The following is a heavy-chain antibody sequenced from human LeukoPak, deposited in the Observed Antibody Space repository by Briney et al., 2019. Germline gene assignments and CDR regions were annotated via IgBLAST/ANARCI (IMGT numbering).Heavy chain of an antibody. J-gene: IGHJ4*02. V-gene: IGHV3-48*02. CDR1: TVTFSSYG. D-gene: IGHD6-19*01. Sequence: PGRSLRLSWAAATVTFSSYGMNWLSQAPGKGLEWVSYISSSSDTICYADSVKGRFTISRDNAKNSLYLQMNSLRDQDTAVYYCAMDLRSGWYYFDFWSQGTLVTVSS. CDR3: AMDLRSGWYYFDF. CDR2: ISSSSDTI.